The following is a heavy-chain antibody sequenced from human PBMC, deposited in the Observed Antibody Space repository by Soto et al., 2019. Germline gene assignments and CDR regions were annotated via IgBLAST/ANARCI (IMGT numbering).Heavy chain of an antibody. CDR1: GFIFSNYD. D-gene: IGHD5-12*01. CDR2: VSYDGAKT. CDR3: VKAGGKDNGYDFFFDS. Sequence: QVHLVESGGGVVQPGRSLRLSCAASGFIFSNYDIHWVRQAPGRGLEWVAVVSYDGAKTYYKDSVKGRFTISRDNSRNTLTLQMTSLRPEDTAIYYCVKAGGKDNGYDFFFDSWGQGTLVTVSA. V-gene: IGHV3-30*18. J-gene: IGHJ4*02.